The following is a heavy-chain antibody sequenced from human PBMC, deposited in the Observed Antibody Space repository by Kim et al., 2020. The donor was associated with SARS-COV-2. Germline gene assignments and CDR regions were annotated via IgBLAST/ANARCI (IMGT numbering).Heavy chain of an antibody. CDR2: ET. Sequence: ETRYVDSVKGRFTISRDNTKNSLYLQMNSLRAEDTAVYYGVGGPGFLTENGGQGTLVTVSS. D-gene: IGHD3-9*01. CDR3: VGGPGFLTEN. V-gene: IGHV3-7*03. J-gene: IGHJ1*01.